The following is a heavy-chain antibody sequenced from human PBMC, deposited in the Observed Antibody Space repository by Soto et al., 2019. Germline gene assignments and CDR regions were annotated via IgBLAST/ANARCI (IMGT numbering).Heavy chain of an antibody. CDR3: ARAGPYSSGWYRNYYYGMDV. V-gene: IGHV4-34*01. J-gene: IGHJ6*02. Sequence: SETLSLTCAVYGGSFSGYYWSWIRQPPGKGLEWIGEINHSGSTNYNPSLKSRVTISVDTSKNQFSLKLSSVTAADTAVYYCARAGPYSSGWYRNYYYGMDVWGQGTTVTVSS. CDR2: INHSGST. CDR1: GGSFSGYY. D-gene: IGHD6-19*01.